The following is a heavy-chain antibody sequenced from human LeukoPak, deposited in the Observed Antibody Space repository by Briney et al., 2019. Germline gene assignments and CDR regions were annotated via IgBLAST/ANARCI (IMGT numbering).Heavy chain of an antibody. V-gene: IGHV3-7*01. D-gene: IGHD5-18*01. CDR1: GFTFDDYG. CDR2: IKKDGSEK. J-gene: IGHJ4*02. Sequence: GESLRLSCAASGFTFDDYGMTWVRQAPGKGLEWVANIKKDGSEKYYVDSVKGRFTISRDNAKTSLYLQMNSLRAEDTAVYYCARDLSGVTGYTYGRGIDYWGQGTLVTVSS. CDR3: ARDLSGVTGYTYGRGIDY.